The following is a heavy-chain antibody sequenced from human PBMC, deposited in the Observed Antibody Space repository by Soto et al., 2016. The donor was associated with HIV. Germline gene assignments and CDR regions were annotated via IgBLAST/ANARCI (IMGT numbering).Heavy chain of an antibody. CDR1: GDSISSYY. CDR3: AREGQWLGAFDI. J-gene: IGHJ3*02. V-gene: IGHV4-59*01. Sequence: QVQLQESGPGLVKPSETLSLTCTVSGDSISSYYWSWIRQPPGKGLEWIGYIYYSGSTNYSPSLKSRVTISVDTSKNQFSLRLTSVTAADTAVYYCAREGQWLGAFDIWGQGTMVTVSS. D-gene: IGHD6-19*01. CDR2: IYYSGST.